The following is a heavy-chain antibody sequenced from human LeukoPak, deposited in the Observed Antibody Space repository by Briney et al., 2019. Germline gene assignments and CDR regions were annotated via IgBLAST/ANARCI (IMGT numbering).Heavy chain of an antibody. D-gene: IGHD3-10*01. CDR1: GGTFSSYA. CDR3: ARDPPRTMVRRDQHY. Sequence: CVKVSCKASGGTFSSYAISWVRQAPGQGLEWMGGIIPIFGTANYAQKFQGRVTITADESTSTAYMELSSLRSEDTAVYYCARDPPRTMVRRDQHYWGQGTLVTVSS. V-gene: IGHV1-69*01. CDR2: IIPIFGTA. J-gene: IGHJ4*02.